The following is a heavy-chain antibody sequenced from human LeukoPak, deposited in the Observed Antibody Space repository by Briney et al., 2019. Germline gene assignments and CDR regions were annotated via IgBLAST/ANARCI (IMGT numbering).Heavy chain of an antibody. V-gene: IGHV1-24*01. D-gene: IGHD3-22*01. J-gene: IGHJ6*03. CDR2: FDPEDGET. CDR3: ATRNTYDSSGYYRESYYYMDV. CDR1: GYTLTELS. Sequence: ASVKVSCKVSGYTLTELSMHWVRQAPGKGLEWMGGFDPEDGETIYAQKFQGRVTMTEDTSTDTAYMELSSLRSEDTAVYYCATRNTYDSSGYYRESYYYMDVWGKGTTVTVSS.